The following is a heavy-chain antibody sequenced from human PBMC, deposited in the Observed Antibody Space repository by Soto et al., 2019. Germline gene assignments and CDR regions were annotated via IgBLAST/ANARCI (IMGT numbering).Heavy chain of an antibody. D-gene: IGHD3-10*01. Sequence: QVQLVQSGPEVQKPGAPVRVSCKTSGYTFTSYGISWVRQAPGQGLEWMGRVSPNNGDTYYAQKFQGRVTMTTDTSTSTVYIDLTSLTSDDTAIYFCSRFGAYGSHWGQGTLVTVSS. CDR3: SRFGAYGSH. CDR1: GYTFTSYG. J-gene: IGHJ4*02. V-gene: IGHV1-18*04. CDR2: VSPNNGDT.